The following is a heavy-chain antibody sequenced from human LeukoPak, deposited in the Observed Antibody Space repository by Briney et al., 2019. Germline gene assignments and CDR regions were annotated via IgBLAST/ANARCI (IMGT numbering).Heavy chain of an antibody. CDR3: ARDFSSSWYEQYFDY. CDR1: GGSISSYY. CDR2: IYYSGST. J-gene: IGHJ4*02. Sequence: PSETLSLTCTVSGGSISSYYWSWIRQPPGKGLEWIGYIYYSGSTNYNPALKSRVTISVDTSKHQFSLKLRSVTAADTAVYYCARDFSSSWYEQYFDYWGQGTLVTVSS. V-gene: IGHV4-59*01. D-gene: IGHD6-13*01.